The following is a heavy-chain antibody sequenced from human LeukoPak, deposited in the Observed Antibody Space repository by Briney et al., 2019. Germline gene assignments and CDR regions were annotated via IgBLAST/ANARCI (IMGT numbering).Heavy chain of an antibody. CDR2: IYNSGST. CDR3: AREGGNCSGGSCYSGAFDI. CDR1: GGSFSGYY. J-gene: IGHJ3*02. Sequence: SETLSLTCAVYGGSFSGYYWSWIRQPPGKGLEWIGYIYNSGSTFNNPSLNSRVTISVDMSKNQFSLKLSSVTAADTAMYYCAREGGNCSGGSCYSGAFDIWGQGTLVTVSS. V-gene: IGHV4-34*11. D-gene: IGHD2-15*01.